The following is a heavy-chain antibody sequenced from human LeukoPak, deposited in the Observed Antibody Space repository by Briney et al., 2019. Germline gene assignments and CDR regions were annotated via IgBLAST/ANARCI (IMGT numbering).Heavy chain of an antibody. J-gene: IGHJ5*02. D-gene: IGHD6-19*01. CDR2: INHSGST. CDR1: GGSFSGYY. CDR3: ARRGYSSGPFAP. V-gene: IGHV4-34*01. Sequence: KPSETLSLTCAVYGGSFSGYYWSWIRQPPGKGLEWIGEINHSGSTNYNPSPKSRVTISVDTSKNQFSLKLSSVTAADTAVYYCARRGYSSGPFAPWGQGTLVTVSS.